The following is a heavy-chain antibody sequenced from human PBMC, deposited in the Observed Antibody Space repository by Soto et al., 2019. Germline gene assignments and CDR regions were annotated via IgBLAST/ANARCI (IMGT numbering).Heavy chain of an antibody. Sequence: GGSLRLSCAASGFTFSSYGMHWVRQAPGKGLEWVAVISYDGSNKYYADSVKGRFTISRDNSKNTLYLQMNSLRAEDTAVYYCAKDGSHYDFWSGYPEYYYYGMDVWGQGTTVTVSS. CDR2: ISYDGSNK. J-gene: IGHJ6*02. D-gene: IGHD3-3*01. V-gene: IGHV3-30*18. CDR3: AKDGSHYDFWSGYPEYYYYGMDV. CDR1: GFTFSSYG.